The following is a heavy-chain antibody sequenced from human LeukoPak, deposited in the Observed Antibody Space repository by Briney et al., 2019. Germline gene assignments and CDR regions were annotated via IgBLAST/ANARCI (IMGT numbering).Heavy chain of an antibody. CDR1: GFTFSDYY. V-gene: IGHV3-11*06. CDR3: ASPYCSGGSCYPDAFDI. CDR2: ISSSSSYI. J-gene: IGHJ3*02. D-gene: IGHD2-15*01. Sequence: GGSLRLSCAASGFTFSDYYMSWIRQAPGKGLEWVSSISSSSSYIYYADSVKGRFTISRDNAKNSLYLQMNSLRAEDTAVYYCASPYCSGGSCYPDAFDIWGQGTMVTVSS.